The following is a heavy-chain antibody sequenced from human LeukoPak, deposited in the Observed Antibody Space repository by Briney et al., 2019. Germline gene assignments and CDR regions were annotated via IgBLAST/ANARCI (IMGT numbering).Heavy chain of an antibody. CDR2: ISYDGSNK. CDR1: GFTFSSYA. D-gene: IGHD4-17*01. CDR3: ARAEGYCDYEEGFDYFDY. Sequence: GGSLRLSCAASGFTFSSYAMHWVRQAPGKGLEWVAVISYDGSNKYYADSVKGRFTISRDNSKNTLYLQMNSLRAEDTAVYYCARAEGYCDYEEGFDYFDYWGQGTLVTVSA. J-gene: IGHJ4*02. V-gene: IGHV3-30-3*01.